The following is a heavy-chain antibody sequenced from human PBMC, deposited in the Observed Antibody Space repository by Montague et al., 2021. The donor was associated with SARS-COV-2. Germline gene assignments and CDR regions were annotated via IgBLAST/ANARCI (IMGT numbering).Heavy chain of an antibody. CDR3: ARLVWFGELSSENWFDP. Sequence: SETRSLTCTVSGGSISSSSNYWGWIRQPPGKGLEWIGSLYYSGSTNYNSSIKSRVTISVDTSKNQLSLKLNSVTAADTAVYYCARLVWFGELSSENWFDPWGQGTLVTVSS. CDR1: GGSISSSSNY. D-gene: IGHD3-10*01. V-gene: IGHV4-39*01. J-gene: IGHJ5*02. CDR2: LYYSGST.